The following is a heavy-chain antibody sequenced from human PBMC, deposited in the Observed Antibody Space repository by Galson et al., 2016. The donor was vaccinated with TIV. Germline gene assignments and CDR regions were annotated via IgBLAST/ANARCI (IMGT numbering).Heavy chain of an antibody. J-gene: IGHJ6*02. V-gene: IGHV3-30*04. CDR2: ISSDGSNK. Sequence: SLRLSCAASGFTFSSYAMHWVRQTPGKGLEWVALISSDGSNKYAADSVNGRFTISRDNSKNMLYLQMNSLRAEDTAVYYCARDITIFGLVRGTMDVWGQGTTVTVSS. D-gene: IGHD3-3*01. CDR3: ARDITIFGLVRGTMDV. CDR1: GFTFSSYA.